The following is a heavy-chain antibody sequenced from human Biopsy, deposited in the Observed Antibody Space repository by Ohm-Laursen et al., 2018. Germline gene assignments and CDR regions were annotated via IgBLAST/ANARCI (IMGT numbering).Heavy chain of an antibody. CDR1: GGSISSSNTYY. J-gene: IGHJ5*02. CDR3: ARHPTGFWFDP. V-gene: IGHV4-39*01. CDR2: IYNTETT. Sequence: TLSLTCTVSGGSISSSNTYYWAWLRQPPGKGLEWIGSIYNTETTFYNPSLKSRVTISVDTSTNQSSLKLSSVTAADTALYFCARHPTGFWFDPWGHGTLVTVSS.